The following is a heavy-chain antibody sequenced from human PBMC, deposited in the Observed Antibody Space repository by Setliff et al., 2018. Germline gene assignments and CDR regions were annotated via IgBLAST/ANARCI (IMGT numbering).Heavy chain of an antibody. V-gene: IGHV1-18*01. CDR1: GYTFSHSG. J-gene: IGHJ4*01. D-gene: IGHD2-8*01. Sequence: GASVKVSCKASGYTFSHSGITWVRQAPGQGLEWMGWISVYTGNTNYAPKLQGRVTMTTDASTSTAYMELRGLTSDDTAVYYCSRLVRHCSKTTCQTASDAELWGHGTLVTVSS. CDR2: ISVYTGNT. CDR3: SRLVRHCSKTTCQTASDAEL.